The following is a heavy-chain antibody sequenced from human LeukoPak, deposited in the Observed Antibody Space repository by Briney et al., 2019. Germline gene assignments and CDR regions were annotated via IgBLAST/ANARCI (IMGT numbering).Heavy chain of an antibody. V-gene: IGHV1-2*02. CDR1: GYTFTSYY. CDR3: ARSTLTSGSYWGFDY. D-gene: IGHD1-26*01. CDR2: INPNSGGT. J-gene: IGHJ4*02. Sequence: PVASVKVSCKASGYTFTSYYMHWVRQAPGQGLEWMGWINPNSGGTNYAQKFQGRVTMTRDTSISTAYMELSRLRSDDTAVYYCARSTLTSGSYWGFDYWGQGTLVTVSS.